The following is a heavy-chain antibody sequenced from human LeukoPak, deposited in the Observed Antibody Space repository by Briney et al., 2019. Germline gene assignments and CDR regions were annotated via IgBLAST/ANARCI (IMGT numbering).Heavy chain of an antibody. CDR1: GGTFSSYA. CDR2: IIPIFGTA. Sequence: SVKVSCKASGGTFSSYAISWVRQAPGQGLEWMGGIIPIFGTANYAQKFQGRVTITTDESTSTAYMGLSSLRSEDTAVYYCASTYYDFWSGPRGDFDYWGQGTLVTVSS. J-gene: IGHJ4*02. D-gene: IGHD3-3*01. CDR3: ASTYYDFWSGPRGDFDY. V-gene: IGHV1-69*05.